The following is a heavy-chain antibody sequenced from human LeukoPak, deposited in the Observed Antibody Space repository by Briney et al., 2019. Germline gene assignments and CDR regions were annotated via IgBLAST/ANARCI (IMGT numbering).Heavy chain of an antibody. J-gene: IGHJ5*02. CDR3: ARDRTARGFDP. CDR1: GGSISSYY. Sequence: SETLSLTCTVSGGSISSYYWSWIRQPPGKGLEWIGYIYYSGSTNYNPSLKSRVTISVDTSKNQFPLKLSSVTAADTAVYYCARDRTARGFDPWGQGTLVTVSS. CDR2: IYYSGST. V-gene: IGHV4-59*01. D-gene: IGHD6-6*01.